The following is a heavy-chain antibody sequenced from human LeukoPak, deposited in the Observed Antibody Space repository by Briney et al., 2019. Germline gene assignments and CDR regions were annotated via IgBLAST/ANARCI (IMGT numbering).Heavy chain of an antibody. D-gene: IGHD3-16*01. Sequence: GRSLRLSCAASGFTFSSYAMHWVRQAPGKGLEWVAVISYDGSNKYYADSVKGRFTISRDNSKNTLYLQMNSLRAEDTAVYYCARDEGGGGYWGQGTLVTVSS. CDR2: ISYDGSNK. CDR3: ARDEGGGGY. V-gene: IGHV3-30*04. CDR1: GFTFSSYA. J-gene: IGHJ4*02.